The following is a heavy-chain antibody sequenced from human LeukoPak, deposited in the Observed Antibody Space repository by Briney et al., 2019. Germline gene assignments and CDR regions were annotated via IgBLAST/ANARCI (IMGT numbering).Heavy chain of an antibody. J-gene: IGHJ4*02. CDR1: GFTFRTYW. CDR3: TIMHGYYDGSGYWVQ. Sequence: GGALRLSCAASGFTFRTYWMAWLRQAPGKGLEWVSFITTTGATTSYADSVKGRFTISRDNLRNTLYMQMNSLRDEDTALYYCTIMHGYYDGSGYWVQWGQGTLVTVSS. V-gene: IGHV3-23*01. CDR2: ITTTGATT. D-gene: IGHD3-22*01.